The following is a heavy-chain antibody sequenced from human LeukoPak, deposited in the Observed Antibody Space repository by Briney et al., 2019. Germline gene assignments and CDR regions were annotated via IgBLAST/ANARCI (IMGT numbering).Heavy chain of an antibody. CDR2: IYYSGST. CDR3: ASSTVVTRPVGAFDI. Sequence: SETLSLTCTVSGGSISSGGYYWSWIRQHPGKGLEWIVYIYYSGSTYYNPSLKSRVTISVDTSKNQFSLKLSSVTAADTAVYYCASSTVVTRPVGAFDIWGQGTMVTVSS. J-gene: IGHJ3*02. D-gene: IGHD4-23*01. V-gene: IGHV4-31*03. CDR1: GGSISSGGYY.